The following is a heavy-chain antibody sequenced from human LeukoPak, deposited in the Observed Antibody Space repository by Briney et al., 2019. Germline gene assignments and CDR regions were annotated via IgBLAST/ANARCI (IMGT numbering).Heavy chain of an antibody. J-gene: IGHJ5*02. CDR2: ISAYNGNT. D-gene: IGHD6-13*01. CDR1: GYTFTSYD. Sequence: ASVKVSCKASGYTFTSYDISWVRQAPGQGLEWMGWISAYNGNTNYAQKLQGRVTMTTDTSTSTAYMELRSLRSDDTAVYYCARVYRIAAAVGDWFDPWGQGTLATVSS. CDR3: ARVYRIAAAVGDWFDP. V-gene: IGHV1-18*01.